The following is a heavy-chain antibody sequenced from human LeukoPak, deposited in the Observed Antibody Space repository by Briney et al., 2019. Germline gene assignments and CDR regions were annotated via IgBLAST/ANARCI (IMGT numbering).Heavy chain of an antibody. CDR2: ISSSGSTI. V-gene: IGHV3-11*04. D-gene: IGHD3-3*01. Sequence: GGSLRLSCAASGFTFSDYYMSWIRQAPGKGLEWVSYISSSGSTIYYADSVKGRFTISRDNAKNSLYLQMNSLRAEDTAVYYCARDMFLEWLFYIDVWGKGTTVTVSS. J-gene: IGHJ6*03. CDR3: ARDMFLEWLFYIDV. CDR1: GFTFSDYY.